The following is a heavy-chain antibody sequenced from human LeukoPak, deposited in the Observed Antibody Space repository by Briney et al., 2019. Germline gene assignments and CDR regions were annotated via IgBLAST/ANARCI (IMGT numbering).Heavy chain of an antibody. CDR1: GGSISSYY. CDR2: IYYSGST. CDR3: ARLNNGGTIGY. V-gene: IGHV4-59*08. Sequence: SETLSLTCTVSGGSISSYYWSWIRQPPGKGLEWIGYIYYSGSTNYNPSLKSRVTISVDTSKNQFSLKPSSVTAADTAVYYCARLNNGGTIGYWGQGTLVTVSS. J-gene: IGHJ4*02. D-gene: IGHD2-8*01.